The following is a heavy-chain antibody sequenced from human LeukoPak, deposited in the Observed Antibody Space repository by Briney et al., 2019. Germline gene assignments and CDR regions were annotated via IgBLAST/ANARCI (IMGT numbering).Heavy chain of an antibody. V-gene: IGHV3-30*03. Sequence: GRSLRLSCAASGFTFSSYGMHWVRQAPGKGLEWVAVISYDGSNKYYADSVKGRFTISRDNSKNTLYLQMNSLRAEDTAVYYCARAGSRDTIFGVVAPVHYYYMDVWGKGTTVTVSS. CDR3: ARAGSRDTIFGVVAPVHYYYMDV. D-gene: IGHD3-3*01. CDR2: ISYDGSNK. J-gene: IGHJ6*03. CDR1: GFTFSSYG.